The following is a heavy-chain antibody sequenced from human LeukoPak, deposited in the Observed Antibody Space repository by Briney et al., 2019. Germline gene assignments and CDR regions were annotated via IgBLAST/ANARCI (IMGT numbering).Heavy chain of an antibody. CDR2: ISTSSTYR. Sequence: GGSLRLSCAASGFTFSTYSMNWVRQAPGKGLEWVSCISTSSTYRSYADSVKGRFTISRDNAKNSLFLQMNSLTAADTAVYYCARSYYDILTGLPYYFDYWGQGALVTVSS. CDR3: ARSYYDILTGLPYYFDY. CDR1: GFTFSTYS. J-gene: IGHJ4*02. V-gene: IGHV3-21*01. D-gene: IGHD3-9*01.